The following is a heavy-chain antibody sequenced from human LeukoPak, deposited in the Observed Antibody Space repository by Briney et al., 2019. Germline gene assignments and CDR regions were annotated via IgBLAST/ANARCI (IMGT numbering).Heavy chain of an antibody. Sequence: ASVKVSCKASGYTFTGYYMHWVRQAPGQGLEWMGWINPNSSGTNYAQKFQGRVTMTRDTSISTAYMELSRLRSDDTAVYYCARVDTRYCSSTSCYRFDYWGQGTLVTVSS. V-gene: IGHV1-2*02. D-gene: IGHD2-2*01. CDR1: GYTFTGYY. CDR2: INPNSSGT. CDR3: ARVDTRYCSSTSCYRFDY. J-gene: IGHJ4*02.